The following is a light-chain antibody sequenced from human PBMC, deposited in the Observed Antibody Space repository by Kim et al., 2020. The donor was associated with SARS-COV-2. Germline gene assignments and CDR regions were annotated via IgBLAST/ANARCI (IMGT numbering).Light chain of an antibody. V-gene: IGKV1-12*01. CDR3: QQANSFPRT. CDR2: ATS. Sequence: DIQMTQSPSSVSASVGDRVTIACRASQGLTGWLAWYQQKPGQPPKVLIYATSRLLPGVPSRFSGSGSGTHFTLTISSLQPEDSGTYFCQQANSFPRTFGQGTKVDIK. J-gene: IGKJ1*01. CDR1: QGLTGW.